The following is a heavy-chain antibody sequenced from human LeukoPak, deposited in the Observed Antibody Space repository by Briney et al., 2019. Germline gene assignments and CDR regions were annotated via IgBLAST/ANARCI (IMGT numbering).Heavy chain of an antibody. CDR1: GFTLRDYY. CDR3: ARSSGYFTYFDL. CDR2: MSSTGNTI. D-gene: IGHD5-18*01. V-gene: IGHV3-11*04. J-gene: IGHJ2*01. Sequence: GGSLRLSCAASGFTLRDYYMSWIRQAPGKGLEWISYMSSTGNTIYYAESVKGRFTVSRDSANNSMSLQMTSLRAEDSAVYYCARSSGYFTYFDLWGRDTLVTVSS.